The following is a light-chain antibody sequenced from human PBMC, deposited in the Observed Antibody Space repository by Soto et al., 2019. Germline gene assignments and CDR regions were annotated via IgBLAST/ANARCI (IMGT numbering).Light chain of an antibody. Sequence: EIVLTQSPGTLYLSPGERATLSCRASQSVSSSYLAWYQQKPDQAPRLLIYGASSRATGIPDRFSGSGSGTDFTLTIIRLEPEDFGVYDCQQYGSSPPITFGQGTRLEIK. CDR1: QSVSSSY. CDR3: QQYGSSPPIT. J-gene: IGKJ5*01. CDR2: GAS. V-gene: IGKV3-20*01.